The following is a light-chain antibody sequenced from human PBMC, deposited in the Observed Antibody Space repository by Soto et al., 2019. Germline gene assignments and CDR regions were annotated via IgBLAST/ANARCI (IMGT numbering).Light chain of an antibody. Sequence: DIQMTHAPSSLYASVGDRVTITCRASQGIRNGLDWYQQKPAKAHERLIYAASSLQIGVPSRLSGSGSGTAFTLTISSLQDEDFATYYCLQYNTYPWTFGQGTKVEIK. CDR3: LQYNTYPWT. V-gene: IGKV1-17*01. CDR2: AAS. CDR1: QGIRNG. J-gene: IGKJ1*01.